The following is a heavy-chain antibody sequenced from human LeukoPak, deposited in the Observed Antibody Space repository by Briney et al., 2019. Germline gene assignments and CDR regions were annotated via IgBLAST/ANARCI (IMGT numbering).Heavy chain of an antibody. J-gene: IGHJ4*02. D-gene: IGHD6-19*01. Sequence: SETLSLTCTVSGYSISSGYYWGWIRQPPGMGLECVGSINHGGTTSYNPSRKSRVTISVDMSKNHFSLRLRSVTAADTAMYYCARGTLYRGWSYYLDFWGQGSQVTVSS. V-gene: IGHV4-38-2*02. CDR3: ARGTLYRGWSYYLDF. CDR1: GYSISSGYY. CDR2: INHGGTT.